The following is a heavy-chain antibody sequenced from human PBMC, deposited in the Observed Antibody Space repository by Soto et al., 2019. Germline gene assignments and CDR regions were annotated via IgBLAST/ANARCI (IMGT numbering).Heavy chain of an antibody. D-gene: IGHD6-19*01. V-gene: IGHV3-48*02. CDR3: ARERHSSGLNWFDP. Sequence: HPGGSLRLSCAASGFTFSSYSMNWVRQAPGKGLEWVSYISSSSSTIYYADSVKGRFTISRDNAKNSLYLQMNSLRDEDTAVYYCARERHSSGLNWFDPWGQGTLVTVSS. CDR2: ISSSSSTI. CDR1: GFTFSSYS. J-gene: IGHJ5*02.